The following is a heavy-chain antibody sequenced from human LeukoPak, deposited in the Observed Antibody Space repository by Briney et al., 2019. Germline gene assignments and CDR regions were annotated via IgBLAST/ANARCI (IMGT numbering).Heavy chain of an antibody. CDR2: IYYSGST. CDR3: ARSVATIFGVVIKRRYFDY. D-gene: IGHD3-3*01. V-gene: IGHV4-59*12. CDR1: GVSISSYY. Sequence: SETLSLTCTVSGVSISSYYWSWIRQPPGKGLEWIGYIYYSGSTNYNPSLKSRVTISVDKSKNQFSLKLSSVTAADTAVYYCARSVATIFGVVIKRRYFDYWGQGTLVAVSS. J-gene: IGHJ4*02.